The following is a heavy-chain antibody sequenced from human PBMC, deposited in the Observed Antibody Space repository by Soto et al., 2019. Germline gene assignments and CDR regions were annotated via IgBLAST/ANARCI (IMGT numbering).Heavy chain of an antibody. CDR3: ARGAGDIVVVPAAAAYYYYYYMDV. V-gene: IGHV4-31*03. Sequence: QVQLQESGPGLVKPSQTLSLTYTVSGGSISSGGYYWSWIRQHPGKGLEWIGYIYYSGSTYYNPSLKSRVTISVDTSKNQFSLKLSSVTAADTAVYYCARGAGDIVVVPAAAAYYYYYYMDVWGKGTTVTVSS. CDR2: IYYSGST. D-gene: IGHD2-2*01. CDR1: GGSISSGGYY. J-gene: IGHJ6*03.